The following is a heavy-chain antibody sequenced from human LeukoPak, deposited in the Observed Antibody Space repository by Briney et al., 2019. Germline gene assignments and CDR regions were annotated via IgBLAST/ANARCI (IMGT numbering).Heavy chain of an antibody. V-gene: IGHV1-2*02. D-gene: IGHD4-11*01. CDR2: INPNSGGT. Sequence: ASVNVSCKASGYTFTGYYMHWVRQAPGQGLEWMGWINPNSGGTNYAQKFQGRVTMTRDTSISTAYMELSRLRSDDTAVYYCASTVTTGAPHAFDIWGQATMVTVSS. J-gene: IGHJ3*02. CDR1: GYTFTGYY. CDR3: ASTVTTGAPHAFDI.